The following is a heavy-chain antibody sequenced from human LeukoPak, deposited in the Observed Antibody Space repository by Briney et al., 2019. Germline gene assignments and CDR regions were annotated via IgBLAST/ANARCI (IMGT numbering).Heavy chain of an antibody. Sequence: QPGGSLRLSCAASGFTFSSYAMSWVRQAPGKGLEWVSAISSSGGSTYYSDSVKGRFTISRDNSKNTLYLQMNSLRAEDTAVYYCAKDPTKWKLHPWGYYFDYWGQGTLVTVSS. CDR3: AKDPTKWKLHPWGYYFDY. D-gene: IGHD1-26*01. V-gene: IGHV3-23*01. CDR1: GFTFSSYA. J-gene: IGHJ4*02. CDR2: ISSSGGST.